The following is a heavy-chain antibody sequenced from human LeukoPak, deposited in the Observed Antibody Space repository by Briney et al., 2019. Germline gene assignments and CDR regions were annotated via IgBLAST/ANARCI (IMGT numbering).Heavy chain of an antibody. V-gene: IGHV4-61*02. J-gene: IGHJ4*02. CDR1: GGSISSGSYY. CDR2: IYTSGST. Sequence: PSETLSLTCTVSGGSISSGSYYWSWIRQPAGKGLEWIGRIYTSGSTNYNPSLKSRVTISVDTSKNQFSLKLSSVTAADTAVYYCARGGCSGGSCYVDCWGQGTLVTVSS. CDR3: ARGGCSGGSCYVDC. D-gene: IGHD2-15*01.